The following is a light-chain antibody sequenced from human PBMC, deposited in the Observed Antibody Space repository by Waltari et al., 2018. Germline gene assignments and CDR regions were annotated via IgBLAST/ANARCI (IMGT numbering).Light chain of an antibody. CDR1: SRDVGSYNL. Sequence: QSALTQPASVSGSPGQSLTISCTGTSRDVGSYNLVSWYHQHPGKAPKLMIYEVSKRPSGVSNRFSGSKSGNTASLTISGLQAEDEADYYCCSYAGSSTWVFGGGTKLTVL. CDR3: CSYAGSSTWV. V-gene: IGLV2-23*02. CDR2: EVS. J-gene: IGLJ3*02.